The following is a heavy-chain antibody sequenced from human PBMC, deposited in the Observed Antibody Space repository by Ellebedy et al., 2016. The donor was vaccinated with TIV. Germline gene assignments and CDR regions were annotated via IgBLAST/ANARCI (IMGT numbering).Heavy chain of an antibody. D-gene: IGHD2-2*01. CDR1: GFTFSSYA. Sequence: GGSLRLSXAASGFTFSSYAMSWVRQAPGKGLEWASAISGSGGSTYYADSVKGRFTISRDNSKNTLYLQMNSLRAEDTAVYYCAKIEDYCSSTSCPDYWGQGTLVTVSS. CDR3: AKIEDYCSSTSCPDY. CDR2: ISGSGGST. J-gene: IGHJ4*02. V-gene: IGHV3-23*01.